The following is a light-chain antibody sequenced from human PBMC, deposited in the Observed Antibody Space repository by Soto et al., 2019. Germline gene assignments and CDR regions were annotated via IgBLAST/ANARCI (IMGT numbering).Light chain of an antibody. CDR1: QTFSSIY. CDR3: QQYNNWPPIT. J-gene: IGKJ5*01. CDR2: GAS. V-gene: IGKV3-20*01. Sequence: TQSPVTLSLSPGQRATLSCRASQTFSSIYLAWYQQKPGQAPRLLIYGASSRATGIPDRFSGSGSGTDFTLTISRLEPEDFAVYYCQQYNNWPPITFGQGTRLEIK.